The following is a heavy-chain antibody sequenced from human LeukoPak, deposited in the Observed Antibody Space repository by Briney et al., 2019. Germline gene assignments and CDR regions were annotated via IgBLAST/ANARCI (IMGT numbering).Heavy chain of an antibody. Sequence: PGGSLRLSCAASGFTVSSNYMSWVRQAPGKGLEWVSVIYSGGRTYYADSVKGRFTTSRDNSQKSLYLQMNSLRPEDTAVYYCARVQSGVILAFDIWGQGTMVTVSS. D-gene: IGHD7-27*01. CDR1: GFTVSSNY. CDR3: ARVQSGVILAFDI. J-gene: IGHJ3*02. CDR2: IYSGGRT. V-gene: IGHV3-53*01.